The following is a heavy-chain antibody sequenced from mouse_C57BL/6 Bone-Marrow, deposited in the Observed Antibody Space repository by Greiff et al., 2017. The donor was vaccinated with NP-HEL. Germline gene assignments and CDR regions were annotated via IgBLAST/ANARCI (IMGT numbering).Heavy chain of an antibody. J-gene: IGHJ1*03. V-gene: IGHV2-9*01. Sequence: VKLVESGPGLVAPSQSLSITCTVSGFSLTSYGVDWVRQPPGKGLEWLGVIWGGGSTNYNSALMSRLSISKDNSKSQFFLKMNSLQTEDTAMYYCAKCHYYGSSYGWYFDVWGTGTTVTVSS. CDR2: IWGGGST. D-gene: IGHD1-1*01. CDR1: GFSLTSYG. CDR3: AKCHYYGSSYGWYFDV.